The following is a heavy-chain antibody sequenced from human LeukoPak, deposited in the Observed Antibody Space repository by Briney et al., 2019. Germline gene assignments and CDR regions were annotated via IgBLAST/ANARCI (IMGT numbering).Heavy chain of an antibody. V-gene: IGHV4-59*08. CDR3: ARLWESRSYPGAFDI. CDR2: IYYSGST. CDR1: GGSISSYY. Sequence: SETLSLTCTVSGGSISSYYWSWIRQPPGKGLEWIGYIYYSGSTNYNPSLKSRVTISVDTSKNQFSLKLSSVTAADTAVYYCARLWESRSYPGAFDIWGQGTMVTVSS. J-gene: IGHJ3*02. D-gene: IGHD1-26*01.